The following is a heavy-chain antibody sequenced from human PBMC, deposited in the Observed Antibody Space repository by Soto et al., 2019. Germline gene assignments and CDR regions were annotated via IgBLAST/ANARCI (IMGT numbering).Heavy chain of an antibody. V-gene: IGHV1-3*02. Sequence: GASGKVSCKASGYTFTSYAMHWVRQAPGQRLEWMGWSNAGNGNTKYSQELQGRVTITRDTSASTAYMELSSLRSEDMAVYYCAISSGYYRAFDYWGQGTLVTVSS. J-gene: IGHJ4*02. CDR2: SNAGNGNT. D-gene: IGHD3-22*01. CDR3: AISSGYYRAFDY. CDR1: GYTFTSYA.